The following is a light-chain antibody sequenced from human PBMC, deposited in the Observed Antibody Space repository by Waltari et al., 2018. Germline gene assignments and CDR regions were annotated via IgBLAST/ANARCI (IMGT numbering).Light chain of an antibody. Sequence: EIVLTQSPGTLSLSPGESATLPCRASQSVSSTYLAWYQQKPGQAPRLLIYVASRRATGVPDRFSGSGSGPDFTLTISRLEPEDFAVYYCQYYGGSYSFGQGTKLEIK. J-gene: IGKJ2*01. V-gene: IGKV3-20*01. CDR2: VAS. CDR3: QYYGGSYS. CDR1: QSVSSTY.